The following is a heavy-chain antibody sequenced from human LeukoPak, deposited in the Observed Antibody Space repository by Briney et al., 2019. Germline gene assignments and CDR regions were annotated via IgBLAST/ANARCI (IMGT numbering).Heavy chain of an antibody. CDR2: IYSGRRT. CDR1: GGSIRGYY. Sequence: PSETLSLTCTVSGGSIRGYYWSWIRQSPGTGLEYIGYIYSGRRTYYNPSLKSRVTISIDTSKNQFFLKLNSVTAADTAVYYCARHDSSGTYPLDYWGQGTLVTVAS. CDR3: ARHDSSGTYPLDY. D-gene: IGHD1-26*01. V-gene: IGHV4-59*08. J-gene: IGHJ4*02.